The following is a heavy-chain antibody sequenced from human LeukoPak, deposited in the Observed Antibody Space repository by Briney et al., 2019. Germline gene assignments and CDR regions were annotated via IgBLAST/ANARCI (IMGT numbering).Heavy chain of an antibody. D-gene: IGHD3-3*01. CDR1: GFDFDDYA. Sequence: GGSLRLSCAASGFDFDDYAMHWVRHALGKGLEWVSGISWDSVTIAYAGPLEGRFTVSRDNAKNSLYLQMDNLRIEDTALYYCVKDPGSHGNYFFDSWGQGALVTVSS. CDR2: ISWDSVTI. CDR3: VKDPGSHGNYFFDS. V-gene: IGHV3-9*01. J-gene: IGHJ4*02.